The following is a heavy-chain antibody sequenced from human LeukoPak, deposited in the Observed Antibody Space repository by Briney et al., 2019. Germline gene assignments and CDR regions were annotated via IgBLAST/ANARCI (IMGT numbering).Heavy chain of an antibody. D-gene: IGHD5-18*01. CDR3: ARDRLGYSSTLNDY. Sequence: ASVKVSCKASGYTFTSYDINWVRQAPGQGLEWMGWINPNSGGTNYAQKFQGRVTMTRDTSISTAYMELSRLRSDDTAVYYCARDRLGYSSTLNDYWGQGTLVTVSS. V-gene: IGHV1-2*02. CDR2: INPNSGGT. CDR1: GYTFTSYD. J-gene: IGHJ4*02.